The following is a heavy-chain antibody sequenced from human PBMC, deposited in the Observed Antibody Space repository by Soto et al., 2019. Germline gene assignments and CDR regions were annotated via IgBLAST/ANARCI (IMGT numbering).Heavy chain of an antibody. J-gene: IGHJ4*02. CDR3: AREVRYGSSRFDY. D-gene: IGHD3-10*01. CDR2: VNAGNDNT. V-gene: IGHV1-3*01. CDR1: GYTFTNNV. Sequence: ASVKVSCKTSGYTFTNNVIHWVRQAPGQRLEWIGWVNAGNDNTKWSREFQGRLTLTKDTSATTAYMELSSLTPEDTAIYFCAREVRYGSSRFDYWGQGTLVTVSS.